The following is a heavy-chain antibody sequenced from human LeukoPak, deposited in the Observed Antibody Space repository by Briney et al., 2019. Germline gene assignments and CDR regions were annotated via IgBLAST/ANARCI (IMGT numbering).Heavy chain of an antibody. CDR3: ARGPTVTVSYYYYMDV. J-gene: IGHJ6*03. CDR2: MNPNSGNT. CDR1: GYTFSSYD. V-gene: IGHV1-8*02. Sequence: ASVKVSCKASGYTFSSYDINWVRQATGQGLEWMGWMNPNSGNTGYAQKFQGRVTMTRNTSISTAYMELSSLRSEDTAVYYCARGPTVTVSYYYYMDVWGKGTTVTISS. D-gene: IGHD4-17*01.